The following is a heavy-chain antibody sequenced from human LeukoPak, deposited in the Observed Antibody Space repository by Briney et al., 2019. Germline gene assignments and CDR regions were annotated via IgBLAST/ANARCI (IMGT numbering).Heavy chain of an antibody. J-gene: IGHJ3*02. V-gene: IGHV4-39*01. D-gene: IGHD3-16*01. CDR1: GGSISRSSYY. Sequence: PSETLSLTCAVSGGSISRSSYYWGWIRQPPGKGLEWIATMSYSGDTYYNPSLRSRVAMSVDTSRKVLSLRLSSVAAADTAVYFCARHGSYTSDAFDIWGQGTILIISS. CDR2: MSYSGDT. CDR3: ARHGSYTSDAFDI.